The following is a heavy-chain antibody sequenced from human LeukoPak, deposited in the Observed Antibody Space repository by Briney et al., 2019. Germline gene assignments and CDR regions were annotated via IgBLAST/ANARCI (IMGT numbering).Heavy chain of an antibody. D-gene: IGHD4-23*01. CDR2: IYYSGST. V-gene: IGHV4-39*01. CDR3: ARARTTVVTPGYNWFDP. J-gene: IGHJ5*02. Sequence: SETLSLTCTVSGGSISSSNYYWGWIRQPPGKGLEWIGSIYYSGSTYYNPSLKSRVTISVDTSKNQFSLKLSSVTAADTAVYYCARARTTVVTPGYNWFDPWGQGTLVTVSS. CDR1: GGSISSSNYY.